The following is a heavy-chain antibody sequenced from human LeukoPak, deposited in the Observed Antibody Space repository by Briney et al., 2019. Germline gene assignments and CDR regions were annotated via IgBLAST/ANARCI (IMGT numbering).Heavy chain of an antibody. V-gene: IGHV5-51*06. CDR2: ISPGGSDT. J-gene: IGHJ2*01. D-gene: IGHD2-15*01. CDR3: AVVVVVVAADWYFYL. Sequence: GESLKISCKCSGYSFTNHWIGWVRQMPGKGLEFMGIISPGGSDTRYRPSFQGQATISADKSITTAYLQWSSLKASDTAMYDCAVVVVVVAADWYFYLWGRGTLVTVSS. CDR1: GYSFTNHW.